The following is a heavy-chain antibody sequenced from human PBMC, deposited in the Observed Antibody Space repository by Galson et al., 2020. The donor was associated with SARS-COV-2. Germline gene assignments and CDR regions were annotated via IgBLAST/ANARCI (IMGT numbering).Heavy chain of an antibody. J-gene: IGHJ4*02. CDR3: AKEATYYYDSSGYFDY. CDR2: ISWDGGST. V-gene: IGHV3-43*01. D-gene: IGHD3-22*01. CDR1: GFTFDDYT. Sequence: GGSLRLSCAASGFTFDDYTMHWVRQAPGKGLEWVSLISWDGGSTYYADSVKGRFTISRDNSKNSLYLQMNSLRTEDTALYYCAKEATYYYDSSGYFDYWGQGTLVTVSS.